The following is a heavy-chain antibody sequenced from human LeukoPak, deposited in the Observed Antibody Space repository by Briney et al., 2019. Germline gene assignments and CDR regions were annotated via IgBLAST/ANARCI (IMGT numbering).Heavy chain of an antibody. V-gene: IGHV4-61*02. D-gene: IGHD6-19*01. J-gene: IGHJ5*02. Sequence: SQTLSPTCTVSGDSISIGNYYWSWIRQPAGKGLEWIGRIHTSGSSNYNPSLKSRVTISVDTSKNQFSLNLNSVTVADTAVYYCARELVAVAGTYWFDPWGQGTLVTVSS. CDR2: IHTSGSS. CDR1: GDSISIGNYY. CDR3: ARELVAVAGTYWFDP.